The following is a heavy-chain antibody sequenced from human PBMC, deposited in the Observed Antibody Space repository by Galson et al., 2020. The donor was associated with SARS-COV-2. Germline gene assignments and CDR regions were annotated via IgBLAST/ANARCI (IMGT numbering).Heavy chain of an antibody. CDR3: AREPTILIIPGSSQRFFDY. Sequence: ASVKVSCKASGYTFTSYGYSWVRQAPGQGLEWMGWISAYNGDTDFAQRFQGRVTLTTDTSTSTAYMELGSLTSDDTAVYYCAREPTILIIPGSSQRFFDYWGQGSLVTVSS. V-gene: IGHV1-18*01. D-gene: IGHD2-2*02. CDR1: GYTFTSYG. CDR2: ISAYNGDT. J-gene: IGHJ4*02.